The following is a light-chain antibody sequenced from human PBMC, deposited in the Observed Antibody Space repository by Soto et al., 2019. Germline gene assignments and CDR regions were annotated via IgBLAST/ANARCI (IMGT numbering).Light chain of an antibody. CDR2: EVS. CDR1: SSDVGGYDY. J-gene: IGLJ2*01. V-gene: IGLV2-14*01. CDR3: SSYTTTSTQV. Sequence: QSALTQPASVSGSPGQSITLSCTGTSSDVGGYDYVSWYQHHPGKAPKLMIYEVSNRPSGISNRFSGSKSGNTASLTISGLQAEDEAAYYCSSYTTTSTQVFGGGTKLTVL.